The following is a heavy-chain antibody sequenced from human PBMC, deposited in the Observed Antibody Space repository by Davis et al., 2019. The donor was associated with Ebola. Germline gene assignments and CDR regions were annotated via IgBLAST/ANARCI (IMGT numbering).Heavy chain of an antibody. CDR1: GGSFSGYY. J-gene: IGHJ4*02. D-gene: IGHD1/OR15-1a*01. V-gene: IGHV4-34*01. CDR3: ARVRTGPDGYFDY. Sequence: SETLSLTCAVYGGSFSGYYWNWIRQPPGKGLEWIGEIDHSGVGEINHGGSTNYNPSLKSRVTISLDTSKNQFSLKLSSVTAADTAVYYCARVRTGPDGYFDYWGQGILVTVSS. CDR2: INHGGST.